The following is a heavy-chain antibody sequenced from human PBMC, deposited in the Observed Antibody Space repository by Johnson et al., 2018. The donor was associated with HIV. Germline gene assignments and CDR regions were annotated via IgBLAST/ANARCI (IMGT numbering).Heavy chain of an antibody. Sequence: QVQLVESGGGLVQPGGSLRLSCAASGFTFSSYAMHWVRQAPGKGLEWVAVISYDGSNKYYADSVKGRFTISRDNSKNTLYLQMNSLRAEDTAVYYCAKGPQGIATPDAFDIWGQGTMVTVSS. J-gene: IGHJ3*02. CDR1: GFTFSSYA. V-gene: IGHV3-30*04. CDR2: ISYDGSNK. D-gene: IGHD2-21*01. CDR3: AKGPQGIATPDAFDI.